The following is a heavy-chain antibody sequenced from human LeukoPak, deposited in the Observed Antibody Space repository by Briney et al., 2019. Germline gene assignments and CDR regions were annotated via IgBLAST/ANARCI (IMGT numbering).Heavy chain of an antibody. Sequence: GGSLRLSCAASGFTFSSYSMNWVRQAPGKGLEWVSYISSGSITIYCADSVKGRFTISRDNAKNSLYLQMNSLRDEDTAVYYCARDSHFQTSSGYSFDYWGQGTLVTVSS. CDR3: ARDSHFQTSSGYSFDY. CDR1: GFTFSSYS. V-gene: IGHV3-48*02. D-gene: IGHD3-22*01. CDR2: ISSGSITI. J-gene: IGHJ4*02.